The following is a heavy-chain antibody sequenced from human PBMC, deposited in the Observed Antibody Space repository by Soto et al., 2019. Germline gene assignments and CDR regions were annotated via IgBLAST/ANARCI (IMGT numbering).Heavy chain of an antibody. CDR3: AREAGSGSYYPWNV. CDR2: INPYSGDT. D-gene: IGHD3-10*01. CDR1: GYAFTDYF. Sequence: ASVKVSCKASGYAFTDYFVHWVRQAPGRGLEWMGWINPYSGDTNYAQKFQGRITMTLDTSITTAYLELSLLTSDDTAIYYCAREAGSGSYYPWNVWGQGTTVTVSS. J-gene: IGHJ6*02. V-gene: IGHV1-2*02.